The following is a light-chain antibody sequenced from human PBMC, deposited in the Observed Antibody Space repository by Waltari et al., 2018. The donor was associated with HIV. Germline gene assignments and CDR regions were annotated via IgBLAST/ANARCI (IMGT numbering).Light chain of an antibody. J-gene: IGKJ1*01. V-gene: IGKV3-20*01. CDR1: QTISSTY. CDR3: QQYIGSPRT. CDR2: GAS. Sequence: IALTQSPGTLSLSPGESATLSCRASQTISSTYLAGYPQKPGQAPSLLIYGASSRSAGIPDRFSGSGSGTDFTLTISSLEPEDCAVYYCQQYIGSPRTFGQGTKVELK.